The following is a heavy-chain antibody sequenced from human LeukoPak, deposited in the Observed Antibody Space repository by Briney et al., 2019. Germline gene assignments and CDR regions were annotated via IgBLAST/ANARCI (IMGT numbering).Heavy chain of an antibody. Sequence: GGSLRLSCAASGFTFSSYSMNCVRQAPGKGLECVSSISSSSSYIYYADSVKGRFTISRDNAKHSLYMQMNSLRAEDTAVYYCARGERGLYCSSTSCYPVLGGQGTLVTVSS. CDR2: ISSSSSYI. D-gene: IGHD2-2*01. J-gene: IGHJ4*02. CDR1: GFTFSSYS. CDR3: ARGERGLYCSSTSCYPVL. V-gene: IGHV3-21*01.